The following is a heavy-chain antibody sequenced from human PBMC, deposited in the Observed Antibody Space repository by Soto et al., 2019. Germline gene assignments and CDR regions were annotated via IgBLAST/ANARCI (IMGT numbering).Heavy chain of an antibody. Sequence: QVQLVQSGAEVKKPGSSVKVSCKASGGTFSSYAISWVRQAPGQGLEWMGGIIPIFGTANYAKKFQGRVTITADESTSTANMELSSLRSEDTAVYYCARAWYDYDFWSGYYTGYYYYGMDVWGQGTTVTVSS. CDR2: IIPIFGTA. J-gene: IGHJ6*02. V-gene: IGHV1-69*01. CDR3: ARAWYDYDFWSGYYTGYYYYGMDV. D-gene: IGHD3-3*01. CDR1: GGTFSSYA.